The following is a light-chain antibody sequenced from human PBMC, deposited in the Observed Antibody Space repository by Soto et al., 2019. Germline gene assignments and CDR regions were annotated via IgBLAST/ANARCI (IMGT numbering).Light chain of an antibody. CDR2: RDS. CDR3: QVWDSSTVV. CDR1: NIGSKN. Sequence: SYELTQPLSVSVALGQTARITCGGNNIGSKNVHWYQQKPGQAPVLVIYRDSNRSSGIPERFSGSTSGNTATLTISRAQAGDEADYYCQVWDSSTVVFGGGTMLTVL. J-gene: IGLJ2*01. V-gene: IGLV3-9*01.